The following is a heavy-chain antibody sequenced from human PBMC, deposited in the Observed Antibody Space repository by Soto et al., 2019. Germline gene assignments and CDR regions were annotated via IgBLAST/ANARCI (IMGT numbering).Heavy chain of an antibody. J-gene: IGHJ4*02. CDR3: AKDDPYSSGWYLLDY. V-gene: IGHV3-30*18. CDR2: ISYDGSNK. D-gene: IGHD6-19*01. CDR1: GFTFSSYG. Sequence: QVQLVESGGGVVQPGRSLRLSCAASGFTFSSYGMHWVRQAPGNGLEWVAVISYDGSNKYYADSVKGRFTISRDNSKNTLYLQMNSLRAEDTAVYYCAKDDPYSSGWYLLDYWGQGTLVTVSS.